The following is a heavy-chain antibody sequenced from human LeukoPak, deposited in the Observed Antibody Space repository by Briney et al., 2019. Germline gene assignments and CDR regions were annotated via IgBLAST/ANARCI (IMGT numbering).Heavy chain of an antibody. CDR1: GYTFSNFG. Sequence: ASVKVSCKASGYTFSNFGISWVRQAPGQGLEWMGWISGYNGETKYAQIFQGRVTMTTDTSTSTAFMELRSLTSDDTAVYYCARVYESPIVATVGGYFDYWGQGTLVTVSS. CDR2: ISGYNGET. CDR3: ARVYESPIVATVGGYFDY. D-gene: IGHD5-12*01. J-gene: IGHJ4*02. V-gene: IGHV1-18*01.